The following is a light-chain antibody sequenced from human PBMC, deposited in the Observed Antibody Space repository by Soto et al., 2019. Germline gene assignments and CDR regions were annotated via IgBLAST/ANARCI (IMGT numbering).Light chain of an antibody. J-gene: IGLJ2*01. CDR1: SSNIGSNY. CDR3: AAWDDSLSGHVV. CDR2: RNN. V-gene: IGLV1-47*01. Sequence: QSVLTQPPSASGTPGQRVTISCSGSSSNIGSNYVYWYQQLPGTAPKLLIYRNNQRPSGVPDRFSGSKSGTSASLAISGHRSEDEDDYDCAAWDDSLSGHVVFGGGSKVTVL.